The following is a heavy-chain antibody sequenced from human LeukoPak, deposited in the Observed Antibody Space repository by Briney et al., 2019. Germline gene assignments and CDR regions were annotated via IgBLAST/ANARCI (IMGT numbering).Heavy chain of an antibody. D-gene: IGHD1-14*01. V-gene: IGHV4-59*01. J-gene: IGHJ6*03. CDR2: IYNSASF. CDR1: GGSITGNY. CDR3: AKTTSTYYYYDMDV. Sequence: SETLSLTCSVSGGSITGNYWNWTRQPPGKGLEWIGYIYNSASFNYNPSLKSRVTTSIDTSKNQISLELTSVTAADTAVYYCAKTTSTYYYYDMDVWGKGTTVIVSS.